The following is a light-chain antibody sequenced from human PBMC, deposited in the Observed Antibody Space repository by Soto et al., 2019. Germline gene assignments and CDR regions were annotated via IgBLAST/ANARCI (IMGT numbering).Light chain of an antibody. V-gene: IGLV2-14*03. CDR2: DVT. Sequence: QSALTQPASVSGSPGQSITFSCTGTSSDIGAYNYVSWYQHHPGKAPKLLIYDVTDRPSGVSDRFSGSKSGTTASLTISGLQAEDEADYFCSSYTTINTVVVFGGGT. J-gene: IGLJ3*02. CDR1: SSDIGAYNY. CDR3: SSYTTINTVVV.